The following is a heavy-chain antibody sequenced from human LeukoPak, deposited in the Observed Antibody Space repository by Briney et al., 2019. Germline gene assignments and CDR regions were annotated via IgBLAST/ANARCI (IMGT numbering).Heavy chain of an antibody. CDR2: ISYSGST. Sequence: SETLSLTCTVSGGSISSYYWSWIRQPPGKGLEWIAYISYSGSTNYNPSLKSRVTISVDTSKNLFSLKLSSVTAADTAVYYCARRLYTSSHHDAFDIWGQGTMVTVSS. J-gene: IGHJ3*02. V-gene: IGHV4-59*08. CDR1: GGSISSYY. D-gene: IGHD6-13*01. CDR3: ARRLYTSSHHDAFDI.